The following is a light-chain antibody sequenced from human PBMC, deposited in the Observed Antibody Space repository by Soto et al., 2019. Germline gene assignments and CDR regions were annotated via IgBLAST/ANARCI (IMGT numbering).Light chain of an antibody. Sequence: EIVLTQSPGTLSLSPGERATLSCRASQSVSSSYLAWYQQKPGQAPRLLIYGASGRATGIPDRFSGSGSGKDFTLTISRLEPEDFAVYYCQQYGSSLGLTFGGGTKVEIK. CDR1: QSVSSSY. V-gene: IGKV3-20*01. CDR2: GAS. CDR3: QQYGSSLGLT. J-gene: IGKJ4*01.